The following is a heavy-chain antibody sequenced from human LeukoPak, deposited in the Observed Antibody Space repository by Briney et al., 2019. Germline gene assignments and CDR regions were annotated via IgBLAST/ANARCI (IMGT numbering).Heavy chain of an antibody. V-gene: IGHV1-2*02. Sequence: ASVKVSCKASGYTFTGYYMHWVRPAPGQGLEWMRWINPNSGGTNYAQKFQGRVTMTRDTSISTAYMELSRLRSDDTAVYYCARGFRIAAAGTTWGQGTLVTVSS. CDR2: INPNSGGT. J-gene: IGHJ4*02. CDR3: ARGFRIAAAGTT. D-gene: IGHD6-13*01. CDR1: GYTFTGYY.